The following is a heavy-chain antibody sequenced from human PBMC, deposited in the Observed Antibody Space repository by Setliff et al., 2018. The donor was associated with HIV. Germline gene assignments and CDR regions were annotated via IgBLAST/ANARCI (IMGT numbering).Heavy chain of an antibody. CDR1: GGSFSAYY. D-gene: IGHD5-18*01. Sequence: TCAVYGGSFSAYYWSWIRQPPGKGLEWIGEINHSGSTNYNPSLKNRVTIMVDTSKNQFSLKLGSVTAADTAVYYCAREWSYGAFDTFDVWGQGTMVTVSS. V-gene: IGHV4-34*01. J-gene: IGHJ3*01. CDR3: AREWSYGAFDTFDV. CDR2: INHSGST.